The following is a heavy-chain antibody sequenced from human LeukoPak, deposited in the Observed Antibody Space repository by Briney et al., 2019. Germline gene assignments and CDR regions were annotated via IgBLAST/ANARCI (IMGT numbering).Heavy chain of an antibody. D-gene: IGHD1-26*01. J-gene: IGHJ4*02. CDR2: ISYDGSSK. V-gene: IGHV3-30*01. CDR3: ARRYRVGAIGY. Sequence: PGRSLRLSCAASGFTFSDYAMHWVRQAPGKGLEWVAVISYDGSSKYYVDSVKGRFTISRDNSKNSLYLQMNSLRVEDTAVYYCARRYRVGAIGYWGQGTLVTVSS. CDR1: GFTFSDYA.